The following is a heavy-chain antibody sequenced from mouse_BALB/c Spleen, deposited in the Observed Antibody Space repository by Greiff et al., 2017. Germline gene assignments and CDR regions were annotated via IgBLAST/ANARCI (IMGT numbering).Heavy chain of an antibody. V-gene: IGHV1-67*01. D-gene: IGHD2-14*01. CDR3: ARDDYRYGTY. CDR2: ISTYYGNT. J-gene: IGHJ3*01. Sequence: VKLMESGPELVRPGVSVKISCKGSGYTFTDYAMHWVKQSHAKSLEWIGVISTYYGNTNYNQKFKGKATMTVDKSSSTAYMELARLTSEDSAIYYCARDDYRYGTYWGQGTLVTVAA. CDR1: GYTFTDYA.